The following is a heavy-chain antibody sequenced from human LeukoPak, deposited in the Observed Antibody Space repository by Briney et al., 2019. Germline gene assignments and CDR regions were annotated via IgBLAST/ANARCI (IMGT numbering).Heavy chain of an antibody. CDR2: ISWNSGSI. V-gene: IGHV3-9*01. Sequence: GGSLRLSCAASGFTFDDYAMHWVRQAPGKGLEWVSGISWNSGSIGYADSVKGRFTISRDNAKNSLYLQMNSLRAEDTALYYCARTIYSDYYDSNYYYYGMDVWGQGTTVTVSS. D-gene: IGHD3-22*01. CDR1: GFTFDDYA. J-gene: IGHJ6*02. CDR3: ARTIYSDYYDSNYYYYGMDV.